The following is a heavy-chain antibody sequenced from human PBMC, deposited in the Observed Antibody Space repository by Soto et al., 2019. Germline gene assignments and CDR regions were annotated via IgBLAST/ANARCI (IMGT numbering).Heavy chain of an antibody. CDR2: IIPILGIA. CDR1: GGTFSSYT. CDR3: AKGSILISLYSPSDGDFDR. J-gene: IGHJ5*02. D-gene: IGHD3-3*02. V-gene: IGHV1-69*02. Sequence: QVQLVQSGAEVKKPGSSVKVSCKASGGTFSSYTISWVRQAPGQGLEWMGRIIPILGIANYAQKLQGRVTINADKATSTAYMDLGSLRSEDTAVYHCAKGSILISLYSPSDGDFDRWGQVTLVTVST.